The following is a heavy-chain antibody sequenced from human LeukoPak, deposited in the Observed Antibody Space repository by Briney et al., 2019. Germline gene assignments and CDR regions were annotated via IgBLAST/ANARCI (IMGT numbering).Heavy chain of an antibody. Sequence: GGSLRLSCAASGFTFSTHGMYWVRQAPGKGLEWVAVIWYDGSNKYYADSVKGRFTISRDNSKNTLYLQMNSLRAEDTAVYYCVRGRLTTDYWGQGTLVTVSS. D-gene: IGHD1-1*01. CDR3: VRGRLTTDY. CDR2: IWYDGSNK. CDR1: GFTFSTHG. J-gene: IGHJ4*02. V-gene: IGHV3-33*01.